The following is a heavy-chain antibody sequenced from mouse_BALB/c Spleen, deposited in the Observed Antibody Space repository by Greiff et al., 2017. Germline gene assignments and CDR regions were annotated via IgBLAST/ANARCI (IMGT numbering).Heavy chain of an antibody. CDR2: IDPANGNT. V-gene: IGHV14-3*02. CDR1: GFNIKDTY. J-gene: IGHJ4*01. Sequence: EVQLQQSGAELVKPGASVKLSCTASGFNIKDTYMHWVKQRPEQGLEWIGRIDPANGNTKYDPKFQGKATITADTSSNTAYLQLSSLTSEDTAVYSCVRGLILYYSGSSAFARDSGVQGPSVPVSP. D-gene: IGHD1-1*01. CDR3: VRGLILYYSGSSAFARDS.